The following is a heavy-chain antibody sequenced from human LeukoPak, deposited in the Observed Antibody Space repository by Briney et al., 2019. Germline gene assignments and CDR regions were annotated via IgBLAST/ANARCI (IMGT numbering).Heavy chain of an antibody. V-gene: IGHV3-7*03. J-gene: IGHJ4*02. CDR3: ARDKIVGPTILDS. Sequence: GGSPRLSCVASGFTFSNYWMSWVRQAPGKGLEWVANIKQDGSEMYYVESVKGRFTISRDNAENSLYLQMNSLRVEDTAVYYCARDKIVGPTILDSWGQGTLVTVSS. CDR1: GFTFSNYW. D-gene: IGHD1-26*01. CDR2: IKQDGSEM.